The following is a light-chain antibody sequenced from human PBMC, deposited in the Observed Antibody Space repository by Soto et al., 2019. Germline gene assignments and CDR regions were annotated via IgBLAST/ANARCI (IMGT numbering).Light chain of an antibody. J-gene: IGLJ2*01. Sequence: QSVLTQPASVSGSPGQSITISCTGTSSDVGGYNYVSWYQQHPGKAPKLMIFEVSNRPSGVSNRFSGSKSDNTASLTISGLQAEDEADYYCSSYTNSITLGGVFGGGTKLTVL. CDR3: SSYTNSITLGGV. CDR1: SSDVGGYNY. CDR2: EVS. V-gene: IGLV2-14*01.